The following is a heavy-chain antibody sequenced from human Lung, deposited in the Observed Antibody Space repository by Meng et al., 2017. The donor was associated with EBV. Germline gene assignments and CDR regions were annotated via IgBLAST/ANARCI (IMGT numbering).Heavy chain of an antibody. V-gene: IGHV4-4*07. J-gene: IGHJ4*02. Sequence: QVQRRGSGQGLVKSSETLSLPCTVSGDSTSEYFWNWIRQPAGKGLEWIGRIYSSGITNYNPSRQSRVTMSVDTSKNQFSLKLYSVTAADTAVYYCARESFNSGWYSDYWGQGTLVTVSS. CDR3: ARESFNSGWYSDY. D-gene: IGHD6-19*01. CDR2: IYSSGIT. CDR1: GDSTSEYF.